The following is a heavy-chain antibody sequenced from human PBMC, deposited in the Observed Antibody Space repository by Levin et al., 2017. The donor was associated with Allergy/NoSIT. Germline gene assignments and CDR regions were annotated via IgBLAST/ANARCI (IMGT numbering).Heavy chain of an antibody. V-gene: IGHV3-11*03. J-gene: IGHJ4*02. D-gene: IGHD3-10*01. CDR1: GFTFSDYY. Sequence: GESLKISCTASGFTFSDYYMNWIRQVPGKGLEWVSYISASGYYTDYADSVKGRFTVSRDNAKNSLFLQMNNLRAEDTAVYYWAKKGFALTTGSDYWGQGTLVTVSA. CDR3: AKKGFALTTGSDY. CDR2: ISASGYYT.